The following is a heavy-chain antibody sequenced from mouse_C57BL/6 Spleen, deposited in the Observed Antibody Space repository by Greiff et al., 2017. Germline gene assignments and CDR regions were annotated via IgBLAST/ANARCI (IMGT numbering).Heavy chain of an antibody. Sequence: QVQLKQPGAELVKPGASVKLSCKASGYTFTSYWMHWVKQRPGRGLEWIGRIDPNSGGTKYNEKFKSKATLTVDKPSSTAYMQRSSLTSEDSAVYYCARGGSPDYYGSSHWYFDVWGTGTTVTVSS. J-gene: IGHJ1*03. CDR3: ARGGSPDYYGSSHWYFDV. CDR2: IDPNSGGT. V-gene: IGHV1-72*01. D-gene: IGHD1-1*01. CDR1: GYTFTSYW.